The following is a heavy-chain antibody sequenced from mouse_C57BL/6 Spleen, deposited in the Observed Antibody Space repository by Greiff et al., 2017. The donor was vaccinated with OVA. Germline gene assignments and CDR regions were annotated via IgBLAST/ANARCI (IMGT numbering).Heavy chain of an antibody. CDR1: GFSLTSYG. CDR3: ARQTTTVVGGFAY. V-gene: IGHV2-6-1*01. D-gene: IGHD1-1*01. J-gene: IGHJ3*01. CDR2: IWSDGST. Sequence: QVHVKQSGPGLVAPSQSLSITCTVSGFSLTSYGVHWVRQPPGKGLEWLVVIWSDGSTTYNSALKSRLSISKDNSKSQVFLKMNSLQTDDTAMYYCARQTTTVVGGFAYWGQGTLVTVSA.